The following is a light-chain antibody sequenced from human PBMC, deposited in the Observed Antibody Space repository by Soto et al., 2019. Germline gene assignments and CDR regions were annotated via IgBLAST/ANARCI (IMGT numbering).Light chain of an antibody. CDR1: SGDSSYA. CDR3: QTWDTGSVV. J-gene: IGLJ2*01. CDR2: LNSDGSY. Sequence: QSVLTQSPPASASLGASVKLTCTLSSGDSSYAIAWHQQQPQRGPRYLMKLNSDGSYSKGDGIPDRFSGSSSGAERYLTISSLQSEDEADYYCQTWDTGSVVFGGGTKLTVL. V-gene: IGLV4-69*01.